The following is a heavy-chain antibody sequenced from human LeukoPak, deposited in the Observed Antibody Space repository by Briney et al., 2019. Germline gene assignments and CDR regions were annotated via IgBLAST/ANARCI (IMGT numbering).Heavy chain of an antibody. V-gene: IGHV4-39*01. Sequence: SETLSLTCTVSGGSISSRSYYWGWIRQPPGKGLEWIGSIYYSGSTYYNPSLKSRVTISVDTSKNQFSLKLSSVTAADTAVYYCARRSQQLGDYFDYWGQGTLVTVSS. CDR2: IYYSGST. D-gene: IGHD6-13*01. J-gene: IGHJ4*02. CDR1: GGSISSRSYY. CDR3: ARRSQQLGDYFDY.